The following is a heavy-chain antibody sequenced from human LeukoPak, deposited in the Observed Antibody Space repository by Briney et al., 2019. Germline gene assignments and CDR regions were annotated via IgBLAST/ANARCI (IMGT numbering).Heavy chain of an antibody. CDR2: IYYSGST. CDR1: GGSISSYY. D-gene: IGHD2-15*01. Sequence: SETLSLTCTVSGGSISSYYWSWIRQPPGKGLEWVGYIYYSGSTNYNPSLKSRVTISVDTSKNQFSLKLSSVTAADTAVYYCARDNRIGEFDYWGQGTLVTVSS. V-gene: IGHV4-59*01. J-gene: IGHJ4*02. CDR3: ARDNRIGEFDY.